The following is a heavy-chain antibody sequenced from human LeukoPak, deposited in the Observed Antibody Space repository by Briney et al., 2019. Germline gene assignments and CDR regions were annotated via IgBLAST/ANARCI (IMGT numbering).Heavy chain of an antibody. J-gene: IGHJ3*02. CDR1: GGTFSSYA. CDR2: IIPIFGTA. D-gene: IGHD2-15*01. Sequence: GASVKVSCKASGGTFSSYAISWVRQAPGQGLEWMGGIIPIFGTANYAQKFQGRVTITADKSTSTAYMELSSLRSEDTAVYYCAGYCRFPEGYCSGGTRAFDIWGQGTMVTVSS. CDR3: AGYCRFPEGYCSGGTRAFDI. V-gene: IGHV1-69*06.